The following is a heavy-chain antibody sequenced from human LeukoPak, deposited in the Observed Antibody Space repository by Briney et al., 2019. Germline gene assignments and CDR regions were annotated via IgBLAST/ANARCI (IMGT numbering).Heavy chain of an antibody. J-gene: IGHJ3*02. CDR1: GYTFTSYY. D-gene: IGHD2-15*01. CDR3: ASYRAGYCSGGSCYPDAFDI. Sequence: ASVKVSCKAPGYTFTSYYMHWVRQAPGPGLEWMGIINPSGGGTSYAQKFQGRVTMTRDMSTSTVYMELSSLRSEDTAVYYCASYRAGYCSGGSCYPDAFDIWGQGTMVTVSS. V-gene: IGHV1-46*01. CDR2: INPSGGGT.